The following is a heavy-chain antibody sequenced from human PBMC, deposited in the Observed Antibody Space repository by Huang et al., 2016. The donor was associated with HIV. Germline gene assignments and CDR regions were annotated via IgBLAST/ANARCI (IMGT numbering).Heavy chain of an antibody. Sequence: QVQLVASGGGVVQPGRSLRIFCAASGFTFSSYGMHWVRQVPGKGLVWVEVRTYDAKTKYNADTVKGRVSISRDNSKPAVYRQLNSLGLEDTAVYYCAKGGSAAAVLDFWGQGTLVTVSS. CDR2: RTYDAKTK. D-gene: IGHD6-13*01. V-gene: IGHV3-30*18. CDR3: AKGGSAAAVLDF. CDR1: GFTFSSYG. J-gene: IGHJ4*02.